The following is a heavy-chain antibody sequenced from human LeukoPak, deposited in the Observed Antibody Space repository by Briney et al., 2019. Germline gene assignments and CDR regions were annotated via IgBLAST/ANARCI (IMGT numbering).Heavy chain of an antibody. V-gene: IGHV4-59*01. Sequence: NPSETLSLTCTVSGGSISSYYWSWIRQPPGKGLEWIGYIFYSGSTNYNPSLKSRVTISVDTSKNQFSLKLSSVTAADTAVYYCARFLGRYYDPPDAFDIWGQGTMVTVSS. J-gene: IGHJ3*02. CDR3: ARFLGRYYDPPDAFDI. CDR1: GGSISSYY. D-gene: IGHD3-22*01. CDR2: IFYSGST.